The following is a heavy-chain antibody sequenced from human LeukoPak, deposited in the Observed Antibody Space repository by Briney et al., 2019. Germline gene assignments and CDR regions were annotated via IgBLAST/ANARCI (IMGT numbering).Heavy chain of an antibody. CDR2: ISGSGGST. CDR3: ARASYCGGDCYPKYYFDY. CDR1: GFTFSSYA. J-gene: IGHJ4*02. V-gene: IGHV3-23*01. Sequence: GGSLRLSCAASGFTFSSYAMSWVRQAPGKGLEWVSAISGSGGSTYYADSVKGRFTISRDNAKNSLYLQMNSLRAEDTAVYYCARASYCGGDCYPKYYFDYWGQGTLVTVSS. D-gene: IGHD2-21*02.